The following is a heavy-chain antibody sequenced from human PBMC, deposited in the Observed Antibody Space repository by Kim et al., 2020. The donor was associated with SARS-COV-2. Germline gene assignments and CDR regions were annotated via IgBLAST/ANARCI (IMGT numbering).Heavy chain of an antibody. CDR3: ARQEKRAYYYGSGTENFDY. J-gene: IGHJ4*02. Sequence: GESLKISCKGSGYSFTSYWIGWVRQMPGKGLEWMGIIYPGDSDTRYSPSFQGQVTISADKSISTAYLQWSSLKASDTAMYYCARQEKRAYYYGSGTENFDYWGQGTLVTVSS. D-gene: IGHD3-10*01. CDR1: GYSFTSYW. CDR2: IYPGDSDT. V-gene: IGHV5-51*01.